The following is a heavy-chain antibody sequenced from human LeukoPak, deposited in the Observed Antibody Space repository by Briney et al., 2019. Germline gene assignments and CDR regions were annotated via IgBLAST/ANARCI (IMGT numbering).Heavy chain of an antibody. J-gene: IGHJ4*02. V-gene: IGHV4-39*01. D-gene: IGHD5-24*01. Sequence: SETLSLTCTVSGGSISSSTYSWTWIRQPPGKGLEWIGSIHYDGNTYYKPSLKSRVIISVDTSKIQFSLRLSSATAADMATYYCARHSLNNYGSYYWGQGTLVTVSS. CDR3: ARHSLNNYGSYY. CDR1: GGSISSSTYS. CDR2: IHYDGNT.